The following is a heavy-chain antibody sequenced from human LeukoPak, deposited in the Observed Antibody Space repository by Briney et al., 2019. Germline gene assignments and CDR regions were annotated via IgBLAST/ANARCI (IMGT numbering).Heavy chain of an antibody. CDR1: GGTFSSYA. J-gene: IGHJ4*02. Sequence: SVKVSCKASGGTFSSYAISWVRQAPGQGLEWMGGIIPIFGTANYAQKFQGRVTITTDESTSTAYMELSSRRSEDTAVYYCAREAMVGAIRFDYWGQGTLVTVSS. CDR2: IIPIFGTA. D-gene: IGHD1-26*01. V-gene: IGHV1-69*05. CDR3: AREAMVGAIRFDY.